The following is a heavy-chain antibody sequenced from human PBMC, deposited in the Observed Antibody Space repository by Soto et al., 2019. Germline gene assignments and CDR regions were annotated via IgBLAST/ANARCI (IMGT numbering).Heavy chain of an antibody. V-gene: IGHV4-31*03. CDR2: IYYSGTT. CDR1: GGSIKNDDYY. CDR3: ARGTPWQQLDTRGDWFDP. J-gene: IGHJ5*02. D-gene: IGHD4-4*01. Sequence: SETLSLTCTVSGGSIKNDDYYWMWIRQHPGKGPEWIGHIYYSGTTSYNPSLKSRVTISVDTSKNHFSLNLTSVTAADTAVYYCARGTPWQQLDTRGDWFDPWGQGTLVTVSS.